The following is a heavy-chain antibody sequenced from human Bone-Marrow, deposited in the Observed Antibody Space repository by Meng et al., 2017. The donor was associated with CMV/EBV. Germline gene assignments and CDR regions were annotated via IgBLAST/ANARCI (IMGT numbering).Heavy chain of an antibody. CDR1: GGTFSSYT. J-gene: IGHJ3*01. CDR3: ARASNYYDSSGYYLGAFDF. CDR2: IIPILGIA. V-gene: IGHV1-69*02. D-gene: IGHD3-22*01. Sequence: SVKVSCKASGGTFSSYTISWVRQAPGQGLEWMGRIIPILGIANYAQKFQGRVTITADKSTSTAYMELSSLRSEDTAVYYCARASNYYDSSGYYLGAFDFWGQGTMVTVSS.